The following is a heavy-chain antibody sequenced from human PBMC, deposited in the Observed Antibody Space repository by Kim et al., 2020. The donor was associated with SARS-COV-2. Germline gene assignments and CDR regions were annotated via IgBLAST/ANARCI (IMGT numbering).Heavy chain of an antibody. J-gene: IGHJ1*01. CDR3: AKSQSSLGYFQH. V-gene: IGHV3-23*01. Sequence: DADSVKGRFTISRENSKNTLDLQMNSLRAEDTAVYYCAKSQSSLGYFQHWGQGTLVTVSS. D-gene: IGHD2-2*01.